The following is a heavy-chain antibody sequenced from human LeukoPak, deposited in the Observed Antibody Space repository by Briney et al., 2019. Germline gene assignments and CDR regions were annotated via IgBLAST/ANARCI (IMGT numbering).Heavy chain of an antibody. CDR2: INHSGST. CDR1: GGSFSGYY. V-gene: IGHV4-34*01. J-gene: IGHJ4*02. CDR3: ARVVEGQHTAVDY. D-gene: IGHD3-16*02. Sequence: PSETLSLTCAVYGGSFSGYYWSWIRQPPGKGLEWIGEINHSGSTNYNPSLKSRVTISVDTSKNQFSLKLSSVTAADTAVYYCARVVEGQHTAVDYWGQGTLVTVSS.